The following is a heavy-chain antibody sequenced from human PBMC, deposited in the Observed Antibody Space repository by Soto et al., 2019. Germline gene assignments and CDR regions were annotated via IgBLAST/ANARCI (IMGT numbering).Heavy chain of an antibody. J-gene: IGHJ6*02. CDR2: IYPGDSDT. D-gene: IGHD6-13*01. V-gene: IGHV5-51*01. CDR1: GYSFTSYW. Sequence: PGESLKISCKGSGYSFTSYWIGWVRQMPGKGLEWMGIIYPGDSDTRYSPSFLGQVTISADKSISTAYLQWSSLKASDTAMYYCARTAAAGKYYYGVDVWGQGTTVTVSS. CDR3: ARTAAAGKYYYGVDV.